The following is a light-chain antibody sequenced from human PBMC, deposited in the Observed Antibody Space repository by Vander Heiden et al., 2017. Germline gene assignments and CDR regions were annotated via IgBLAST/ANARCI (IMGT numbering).Light chain of an antibody. Sequence: EIALTHSPATLSLSPGERTTLSCRASQSVSSYLAWYQRKPGQAPRLLTYDASNRATGIPARFSGSGSGTDFTLTISSLEPEDFAVYYCQRRSIWAQTFGQGTKLEIK. CDR2: DAS. CDR3: QRRSIWAQT. V-gene: IGKV3-11*01. J-gene: IGKJ2*01. CDR1: QSVSSY.